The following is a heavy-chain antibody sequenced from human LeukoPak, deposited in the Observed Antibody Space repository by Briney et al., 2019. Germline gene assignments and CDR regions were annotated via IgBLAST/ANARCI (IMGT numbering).Heavy chain of an antibody. Sequence: PGGSLRLSCAASGFTFTTFNMNWVRQSPGKGLAWVSCISSSSDYIYYADSVKGRFTISRDNSRNSLYLQMNSLRAEDTAVYYCAGRDYGDYFFDSWGQGTLVTVSS. D-gene: IGHD4-17*01. CDR2: ISSSSDYI. V-gene: IGHV3-21*01. CDR1: GFTFTTFN. CDR3: AGRDYGDYFFDS. J-gene: IGHJ4*02.